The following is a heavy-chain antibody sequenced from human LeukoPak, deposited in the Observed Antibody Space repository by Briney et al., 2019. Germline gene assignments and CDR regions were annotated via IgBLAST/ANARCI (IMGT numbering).Heavy chain of an antibody. Sequence: GGSLRLSCAASGSTFSSYSMNWVRQAPGEGLEWVSSISSSSSYIYYADSVKGRFTISRDNAKNSLYLQMNSLRAEDTAVYYCARGYSVEQWLTNDAFDIWGQGTMVTVSS. J-gene: IGHJ3*02. CDR2: ISSSSSYI. D-gene: IGHD6-19*01. CDR3: ARGYSVEQWLTNDAFDI. CDR1: GSTFSSYS. V-gene: IGHV3-21*01.